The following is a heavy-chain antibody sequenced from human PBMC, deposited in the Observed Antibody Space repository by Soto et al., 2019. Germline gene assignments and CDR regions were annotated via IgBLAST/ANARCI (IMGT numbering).Heavy chain of an antibody. CDR1: GFTCSSYW. D-gene: IGHD2-2*01. J-gene: IGHJ4*02. Sequence: EVQLVESGGGLVQPGGSLRLSCAASGFTCSSYWIHWVRQGPGKGLVWVSRINSDGSSTTYADSVKGRFTISRDNAKNTLYLQMTSLRAEDTAVYYCARVSREVVPAAIDYWGQGTLVTVSS. CDR3: ARVSREVVPAAIDY. CDR2: INSDGSST. V-gene: IGHV3-74*01.